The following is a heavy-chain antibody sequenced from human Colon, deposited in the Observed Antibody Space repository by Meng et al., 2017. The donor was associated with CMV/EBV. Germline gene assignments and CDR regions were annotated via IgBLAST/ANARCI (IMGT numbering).Heavy chain of an antibody. CDR3: ARRVSGSSFRDY. CDR1: GESFSLYY. J-gene: IGHJ4*02. V-gene: IGHV4-34*01. D-gene: IGHD3-10*01. Sequence: SETLSLTCAVYGESFSLYYWSWIRQPPGKGLEWIGEINHIGITNYNPSLKSRVTISVDTSKNQFSLKLDSVTAADTAVYYCARRVSGSSFRDYWGQGTLVTVSS. CDR2: INHIGIT.